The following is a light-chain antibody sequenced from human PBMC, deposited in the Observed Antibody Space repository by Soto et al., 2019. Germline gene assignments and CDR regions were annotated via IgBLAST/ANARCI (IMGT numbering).Light chain of an antibody. CDR2: DAS. CDR3: QQRSDWPST. CDR1: QTVSSY. Sequence: EIVLTQSPATLSLSPGDRATLSCRASQTVSSYLAWYQQKPGQAPRLLIYDASSRATGIPARFSGSGSGTDFPLTITILEPEDFALYYCQQRSDWPSTFGGGTKVEIK. V-gene: IGKV3-11*01. J-gene: IGKJ4*01.